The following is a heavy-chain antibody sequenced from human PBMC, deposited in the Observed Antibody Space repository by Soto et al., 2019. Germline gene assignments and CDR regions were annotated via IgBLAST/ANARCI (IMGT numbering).Heavy chain of an antibody. CDR1: GGSVSSGSYY. Sequence: SETLSLTCTVSGGSVSSGSYYWSWIRQPPGKGLEWIGYIYYSGSTNYNPSLKSRVTISVDTSKNQFSLKLSSVTAADTAVYYCARGDYDFWSGRPVPDDFDIWGQGTMVTVSS. D-gene: IGHD3-3*01. V-gene: IGHV4-61*01. CDR3: ARGDYDFWSGRPVPDDFDI. CDR2: IYYSGST. J-gene: IGHJ3*02.